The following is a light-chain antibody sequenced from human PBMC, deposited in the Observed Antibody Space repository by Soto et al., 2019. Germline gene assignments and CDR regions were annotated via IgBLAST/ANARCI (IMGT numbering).Light chain of an antibody. J-gene: IGKJ2*01. Sequence: EVVVTQSTLSLPFNLGQPASISCRSSQSLVYSDGYTYLSWLHQRPGQSPRRLIYKVSNRDSGVPATFSGSGSGTDFTLKIRRVEAEDVGVYYFMQGTTWPGTFGQGTKLEIK. CDR2: KVS. CDR1: QSLVYSDGYTY. CDR3: MQGTTWPGT. V-gene: IGKV2-30*01.